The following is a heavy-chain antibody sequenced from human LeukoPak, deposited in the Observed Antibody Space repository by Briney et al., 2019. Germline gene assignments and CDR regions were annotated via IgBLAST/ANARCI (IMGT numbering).Heavy chain of an antibody. CDR3: TRVRDLIWPSYLDY. Sequence: GGSLRLSCVVSGFTFSDYWMSWVRQAPGKGLEWVANIKQDGSVKFYVDSVKGRFTISRDNAKSSLYLQMNSLRAEDTAVYYCTRVRDLIWPSYLDYWGQGTLVTVSS. J-gene: IGHJ4*02. D-gene: IGHD2-8*01. CDR1: GFTFSDYW. CDR2: IKQDGSVK. V-gene: IGHV3-7*01.